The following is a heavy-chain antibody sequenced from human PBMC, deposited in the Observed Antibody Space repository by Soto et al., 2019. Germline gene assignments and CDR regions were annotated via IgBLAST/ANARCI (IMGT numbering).Heavy chain of an antibody. Sequence: QPGGSLRLSCTDSGFTFGDYAMSWFRQAPGKGLEWVGFIRSKAYGGTTEYAASVKGRFTISRDDSKSIAYLQMNSLKTEDTAVYYCTIHPYYDFWSGYYTYYYYMDVWGKGTTVTVSS. CDR2: IRSKAYGGTT. CDR1: GFTFGDYA. CDR3: TIHPYYDFWSGYYTYYYYMDV. J-gene: IGHJ6*03. V-gene: IGHV3-49*03. D-gene: IGHD3-3*01.